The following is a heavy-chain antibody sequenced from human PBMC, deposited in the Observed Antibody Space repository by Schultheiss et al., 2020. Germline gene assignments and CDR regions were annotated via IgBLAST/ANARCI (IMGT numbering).Heavy chain of an antibody. V-gene: IGHV3-73*01. CDR2: IRTKTNKEAT. CDR3: AFTISEVSIGY. J-gene: IGHJ4*02. D-gene: IGHD5-24*01. CDR1: GFTFSGSA. Sequence: WGSLRLSCAASGFTFSGSAMHWVRQASGKGLEWLGRIRTKTNKEATTYAESVRGRFTISRDDSKNTAFLQMNSLKTEDTAIYYCAFTISEVSIGYWGRGTLVTVAS.